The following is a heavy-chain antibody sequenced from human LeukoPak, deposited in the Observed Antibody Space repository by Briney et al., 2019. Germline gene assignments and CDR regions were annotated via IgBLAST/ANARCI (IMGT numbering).Heavy chain of an antibody. CDR2: IIPIFGTA. CDR3: ARGLMGATFFDY. V-gene: IGHV1-69*13. CDR1: GGTFSSYA. Sequence: SVKVSCKASGGTFSSYAISWVRQAPGQGLEWMGGIIPIFGTANYAQKFQGRVTITADESTSTAYMELRSLRSDDTAVYYCARGLMGATFFDYWGQGTLVTVSS. D-gene: IGHD1-26*01. J-gene: IGHJ4*02.